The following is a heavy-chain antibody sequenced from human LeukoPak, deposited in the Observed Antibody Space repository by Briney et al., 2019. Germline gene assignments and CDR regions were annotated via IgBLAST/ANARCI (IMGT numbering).Heavy chain of an antibody. CDR1: RYTFTSYD. CDR2: MNPNSGNT. V-gene: IGHV1-8*01. D-gene: IGHD3-22*01. CDR3: ARVSAGGYYYDSSGYYRAFDI. J-gene: IGHJ3*02. Sequence: ASVKVSCKASRYTFTSYDINWVRQATGQGLEWLGWMNPNSGNTGYAQKFQGRVTMTRNTSISTAYMELSSLRSEDTAVYYCARVSAGGYYYDSSGYYRAFDIWGQGTMVTLYS.